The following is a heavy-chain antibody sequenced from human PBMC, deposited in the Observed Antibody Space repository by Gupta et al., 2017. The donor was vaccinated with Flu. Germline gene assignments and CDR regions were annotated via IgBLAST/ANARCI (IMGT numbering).Heavy chain of an antibody. D-gene: IGHD6-6*01. CDR2: IFPGDSDT. Sequence: EVQLVQSGAEVKKPGESLKISCKGSGYTFSNYWIGWVRQMPGKGLEWLGIIFPGDSDTRYSPSFEGQGTISADKSMSTAYLQWSSLKASDTAMYYCARIGVARLHKDAFDIWGQGTRVTVSS. J-gene: IGHJ3*02. V-gene: IGHV5-51*03. CDR1: GYTFSNYW. CDR3: ARIGVARLHKDAFDI.